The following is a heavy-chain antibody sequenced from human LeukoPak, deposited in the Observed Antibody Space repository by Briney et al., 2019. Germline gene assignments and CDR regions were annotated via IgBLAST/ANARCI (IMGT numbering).Heavy chain of an antibody. CDR2: INHSGST. D-gene: IGHD2-2*02. Sequence: PSETLSLTCAVYGGSFSGYYWSWIRQPPGKGLEWIGEINHSGSTNYNPSLKSRVTISVDTSKNQFSLKLSSVTAADTAVYYCARGEWGYQLLYRRWFDSWGQGTLVTVSS. V-gene: IGHV4-34*01. CDR1: GGSFSGYY. J-gene: IGHJ5*01. CDR3: ARGEWGYQLLYRRWFDS.